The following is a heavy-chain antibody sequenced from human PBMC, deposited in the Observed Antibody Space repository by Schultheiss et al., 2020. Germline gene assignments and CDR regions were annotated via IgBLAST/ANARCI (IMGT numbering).Heavy chain of an antibody. CDR3: ARSTVTTAWIFDY. V-gene: IGHV4-59*08. CDR1: GGSINDYY. CDR2: IYYSGST. Sequence: SETLSLTCTVSGGSINDYYWSWIRQHPGKGLEWIGFIYYSGSTYYNPSLKSRVTISVDTSKNQFSLKLSSVTAADTAVYYCARSTVTTAWIFDYWGQGTLVTV. J-gene: IGHJ4*02. D-gene: IGHD4-17*01.